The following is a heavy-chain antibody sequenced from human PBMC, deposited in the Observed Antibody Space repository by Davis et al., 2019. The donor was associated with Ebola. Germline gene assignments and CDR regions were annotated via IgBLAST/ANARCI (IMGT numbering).Heavy chain of an antibody. CDR2: MNPNSGNT. J-gene: IGHJ4*02. Sequence: AASVKVSCKAVGGTLTSYAMTWVRQATGQGLEWMGWMNPNSGNTGYAQKFQGRVTMTRENSMSTAYMELSSLRSEDTAVYFCARGGVAYSDLDYWGQGTLVAVSS. D-gene: IGHD2-21*01. CDR1: GGTLTSYA. V-gene: IGHV1-8*02. CDR3: ARGGVAYSDLDY.